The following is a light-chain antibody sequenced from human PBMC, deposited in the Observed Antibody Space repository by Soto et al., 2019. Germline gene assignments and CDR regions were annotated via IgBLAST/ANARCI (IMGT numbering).Light chain of an antibody. J-gene: IGLJ1*01. Sequence: QSALTQPPSVSGSPGQSVTISCTGTSTDFVSYNRVSWYQQPPGTAPKLIIYEASNRPSGVPGRFSGSKSGNTASLTISGLRAADEADYYCSLYTSENTYVFGTGTKVTVL. CDR1: STDFVSYNR. CDR3: SLYTSENTYV. CDR2: EAS. V-gene: IGLV2-18*01.